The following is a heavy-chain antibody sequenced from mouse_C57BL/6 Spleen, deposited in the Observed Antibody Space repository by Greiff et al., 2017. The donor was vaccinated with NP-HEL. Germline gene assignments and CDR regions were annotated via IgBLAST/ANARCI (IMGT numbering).Heavy chain of an antibody. D-gene: IGHD1-1*01. CDR2: ISGGGGNT. Sequence: EVKLMESGGGLVKPGGSLKLSCAASGFTFSSYTMSWVRQTPEKRLEWVATISGGGGNTYYPDSVKGRFTISRDNAKNTLYLQMSSLRSEDTALYYCARQGYGSFYAMDYWGQGTSVTVSS. J-gene: IGHJ4*01. V-gene: IGHV5-9*01. CDR3: ARQGYGSFYAMDY. CDR1: GFTFSSYT.